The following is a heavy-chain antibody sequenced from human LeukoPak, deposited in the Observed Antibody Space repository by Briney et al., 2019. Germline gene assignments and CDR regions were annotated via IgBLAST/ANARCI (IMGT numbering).Heavy chain of an antibody. V-gene: IGHV3-23*01. D-gene: IGHD2-8*01. CDR3: AKDRGGPKYCTNGVCFLFDY. Sequence: PGGSLRLSCAASGFTFSSYAMSWVRQAPGKGLEWVSAISGSGGSTYYADSVKGRFTISRDNSKNTLYLQMNSLRAEDTAVYYCAKDRGGPKYCTNGVCFLFDYWGQGTLVTVSS. J-gene: IGHJ4*02. CDR2: ISGSGGST. CDR1: GFTFSSYA.